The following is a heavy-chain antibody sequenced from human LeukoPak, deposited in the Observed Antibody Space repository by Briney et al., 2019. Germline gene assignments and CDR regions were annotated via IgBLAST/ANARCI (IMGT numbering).Heavy chain of an antibody. CDR3: ARGWLAETIMVTPYNY. CDR2: ITPIFGTP. CDR1: GDTFSSYD. V-gene: IGHV1-69*13. Sequence: ASVKGSCKASGDTFSSYDISWVRPAPGQGLEWIGGITPIFGTPNYAQKFQGRVTITADESTRTAYMELRSLRSEDTAVYYCARGWLAETIMVTPYNYWGQGTLVTVSS. D-gene: IGHD4-23*01. J-gene: IGHJ4*02.